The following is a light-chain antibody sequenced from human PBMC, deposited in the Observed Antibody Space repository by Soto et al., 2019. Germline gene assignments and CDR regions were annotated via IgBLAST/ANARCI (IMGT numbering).Light chain of an antibody. Sequence: QSALTQPASVSGSPGQSITISCTGTNTDVGGYNYVCWYQQQPGKAPQLIIYDVTNRPTGVSNRFSGSGSGNTASLTISGVQVEDGADYLCSLYASSNTVTLGGGTKLTVL. J-gene: IGLJ2*01. V-gene: IGLV2-14*01. CDR2: DVT. CDR1: NTDVGGYNY. CDR3: SLYASSNTVT.